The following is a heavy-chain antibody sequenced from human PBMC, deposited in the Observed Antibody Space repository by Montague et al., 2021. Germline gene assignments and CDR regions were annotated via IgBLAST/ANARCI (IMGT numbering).Heavy chain of an antibody. CDR3: ARERDRYYYMDI. CDR2: VSHGGRT. CDR1: RSLINSDYY. V-gene: IGHV4-38-2*02. Sequence: SETLSLTCTVSRSLINSDYYWGWIRQPPGKGLERVGSVSHGGRTYYNPSLKSRVTISVDTSNNHFSLKLSSVTAADTAMYYCARERDRYYYMDIWGKGTTITVSS. J-gene: IGHJ6*03.